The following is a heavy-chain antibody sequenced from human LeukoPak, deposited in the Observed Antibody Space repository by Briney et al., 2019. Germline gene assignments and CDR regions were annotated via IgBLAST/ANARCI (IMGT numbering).Heavy chain of an antibody. CDR2: INSDGSTT. CDR3: ARRRYSGAPSEQWL. D-gene: IGHD5-12*01. Sequence: GGSLRLSYAVSGFTFNRHWMHCLRQAPGKRLVWVSRINSDGSTTNYADSVKGRFTISIDNAENSLYLQMSSLRAEDTAVYYCARRRYSGAPSEQWLWGQGTLVTVSS. V-gene: IGHV3-74*01. J-gene: IGHJ4*02. CDR1: GFTFNRHW.